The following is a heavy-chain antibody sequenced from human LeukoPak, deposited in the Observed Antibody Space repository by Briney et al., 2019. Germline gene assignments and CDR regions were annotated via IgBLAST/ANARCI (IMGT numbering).Heavy chain of an antibody. J-gene: IGHJ6*02. CDR3: AKDNEYYYDSSGYVYYYYGMDV. Sequence: GGSLRLSCAASGFTFSTYTMAWVRQAPGGGLEWVSGISGDGYSTYYADSVKGRFAISRDNSKNTLYLQMNSLRAEDTAVYYCAKDNEYYYDSSGYVYYYYGMDVWGQGTTVTVSS. CDR1: GFTFSTYT. D-gene: IGHD3-22*01. V-gene: IGHV3-23*01. CDR2: ISGDGYST.